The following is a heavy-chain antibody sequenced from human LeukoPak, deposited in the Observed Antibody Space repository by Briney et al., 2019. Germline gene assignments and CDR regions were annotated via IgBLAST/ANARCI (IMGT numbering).Heavy chain of an antibody. CDR3: ARANVLRFLEWSFDY. CDR1: GYTFTGYY. J-gene: IGHJ4*02. Sequence: ASVKVSCKASGYTFTGYYMHWVRQAPGQGLEWMGWINPNSGGTNYAQKFQGRVTMTRDTPISTAYMELSRLRSDDTAVYYCARANVLRFLEWSFDYWGQGTLVTVSS. V-gene: IGHV1-2*02. CDR2: INPNSGGT. D-gene: IGHD3-3*01.